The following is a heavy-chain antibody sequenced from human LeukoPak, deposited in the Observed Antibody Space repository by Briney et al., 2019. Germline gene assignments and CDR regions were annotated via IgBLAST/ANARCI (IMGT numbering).Heavy chain of an antibody. D-gene: IGHD6-13*01. CDR2: INPNSGDT. CDR3: AVSYSSSWGSFDY. V-gene: IGHV1-2*02. Sequence: ASVKVSCKASGYTFTGYYMHWVRQAPGQGLEWMGWINPNSGDTNYAQKFQGRVTMTRDTSISTAYMELSSLRSDDTAVCYCAVSYSSSWGSFDYWGQGTLVTVSS. J-gene: IGHJ4*02. CDR1: GYTFTGYY.